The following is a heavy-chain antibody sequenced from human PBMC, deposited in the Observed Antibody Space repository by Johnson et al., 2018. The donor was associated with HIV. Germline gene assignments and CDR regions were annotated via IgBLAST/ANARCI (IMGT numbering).Heavy chain of an antibody. V-gene: IGHV3-7*05. J-gene: IGHJ3*02. CDR2: IKQDGSEK. CDR3: ARELDGSGYHPAEAAFDI. CDR1: EFTFSYYW. D-gene: IGHD3-22*01. Sequence: VQLVESGGGVVQPGGSLRLSCAASEFTFSYYWMTWVRQAPGTGLEWVANIKQDGSEKYYVDSVKGRFTIAEDNAKNALYLQMNSLRVEYTAVYSCARELDGSGYHPAEAAFDIWGQGTLVTVSS.